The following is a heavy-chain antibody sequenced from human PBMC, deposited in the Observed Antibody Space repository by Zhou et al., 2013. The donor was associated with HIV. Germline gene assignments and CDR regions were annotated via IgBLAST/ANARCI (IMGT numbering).Heavy chain of an antibody. CDR1: GGTFTSYG. V-gene: IGHV1-69*04. D-gene: IGHD1-26*01. CDR3: AKITGSFYNRFDP. J-gene: IGHJ5*02. Sequence: QVQLVQSGAEVKKPGSSVKVSCKASGGTFTSYGISWVRQAPGQGLEWMGRIIPILGQTNYAQKFQGRVAITADRSTSTVYMELTSLTSEDAAVYYCAKITGSFYNRFDPWGRGTLVTGLL. CDR2: IIPILGQT.